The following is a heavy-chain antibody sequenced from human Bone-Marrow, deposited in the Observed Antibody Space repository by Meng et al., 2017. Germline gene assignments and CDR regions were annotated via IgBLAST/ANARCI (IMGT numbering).Heavy chain of an antibody. CDR2: INTDGSTT. Sequence: GGSLRLSCAASGFTFSSYWMSWVRQAPGKGLVWVSRINTDGSTTTYADSVKGRFTISRDNAKNTLYLQMNSLRAEDTAVYYCTNDRLNHWGQGTLVTVSS. CDR3: TNDRLNH. V-gene: IGHV3-74*01. D-gene: IGHD1-1*01. J-gene: IGHJ1*01. CDR1: GFTFSSYW.